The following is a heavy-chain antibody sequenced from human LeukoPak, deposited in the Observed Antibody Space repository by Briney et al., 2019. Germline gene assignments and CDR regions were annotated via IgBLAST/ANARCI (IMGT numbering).Heavy chain of an antibody. J-gene: IGHJ6*03. CDR1: GFTFSSYS. CDR3: ARVPDYGGSSPYYYYYMDV. D-gene: IGHD4-23*01. Sequence: GGSLRLSCAASGFTFSSYSMNWVRQAPGKGLEWVSSISNSSSYIYYADSVKGRFTISRDNSKNSLYLQMNSLRAEDTAVYYCARVPDYGGSSPYYYYYMDVWGKGTTVTVSS. CDR2: ISNSSSYI. V-gene: IGHV3-21*01.